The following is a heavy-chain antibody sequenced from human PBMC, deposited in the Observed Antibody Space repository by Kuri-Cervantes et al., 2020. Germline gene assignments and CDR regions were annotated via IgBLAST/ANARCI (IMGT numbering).Heavy chain of an antibody. V-gene: IGHV4-34*01. Sequence: SETLSLTCAVYGGSFSGYYWSWIRQPPGKGLEWIGEINHSGSTNYNPSLKSRVTISVGTSKNQFSLKLSSVTAADTAVYSCARGDNYYYYGMDVWGQGTTVTVSS. CDR1: GGSFSGYY. CDR2: INHSGST. D-gene: IGHD2-15*01. J-gene: IGHJ6*02. CDR3: ARGDNYYYYGMDV.